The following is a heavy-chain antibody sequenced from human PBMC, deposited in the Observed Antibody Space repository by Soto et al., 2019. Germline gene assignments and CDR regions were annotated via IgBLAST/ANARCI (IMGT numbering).Heavy chain of an antibody. V-gene: IGHV4-34*01. J-gene: IGHJ4*02. D-gene: IGHD3-16*01. CDR3: ARDKITGLFDY. Sequence: QVQLQQWGAGLLKPSETLSLTCAVYGGSFSGYDWTWIRQPPGTGLEWIGEINHSGSSNYNPSLKSRVTISVDTSKNQFSLKLTSVTAAATVVYYCARDKITGLFDYWGQGTLVTVSS. CDR1: GGSFSGYD. CDR2: INHSGSS.